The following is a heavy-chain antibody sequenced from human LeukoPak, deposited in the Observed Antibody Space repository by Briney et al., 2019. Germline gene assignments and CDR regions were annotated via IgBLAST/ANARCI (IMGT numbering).Heavy chain of an antibody. D-gene: IGHD2-21*01. V-gene: IGHV3-53*01. CDR3: ARDTGLW. CDR1: GFTVRNNY. CDR2: IYSGGDT. Sequence: GGSLRLSCAVSGFTVRNNYMSWVRQAPGKGLEWVSHIYSGGDTYHADSVKGRFTISRDNSKNTVYLQMNNLRVEDTAVYYCARDTGLWWGQGTLVTVSS. J-gene: IGHJ4*02.